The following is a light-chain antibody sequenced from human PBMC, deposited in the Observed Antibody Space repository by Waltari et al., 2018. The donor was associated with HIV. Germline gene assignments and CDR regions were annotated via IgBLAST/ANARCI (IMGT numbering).Light chain of an antibody. Sequence: LTQPPSVSGLPGQSTTISCTGDDTDFSLYKFVSWYQQHSGKPPRLILYDVDSRASGVSDRFSGSMSGNTASLTISGLRAEDEGHYYCASFTGDNTVMFGGGTEVTVL. J-gene: IGLJ3*02. CDR3: ASFTGDNTVM. CDR2: DVD. CDR1: DTDFSLYKF. V-gene: IGLV2-14*03.